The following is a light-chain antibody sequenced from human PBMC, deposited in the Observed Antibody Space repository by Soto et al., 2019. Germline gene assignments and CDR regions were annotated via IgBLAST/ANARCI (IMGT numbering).Light chain of an antibody. V-gene: IGLV2-18*02. CDR2: EVS. CDR1: SSDVGYYNR. CDR3: SSYTTSSTLV. Sequence: QSALTQPPSVSGSPGQSVTISCTGTSSDVGYYNRVSWYQQPPGTAPKLMVFEVSNRPSGVPDRFSGSKSGNTASLTISGLQAEDEADYSCSSYTTSSTLVFGGGTKVTV. J-gene: IGLJ3*02.